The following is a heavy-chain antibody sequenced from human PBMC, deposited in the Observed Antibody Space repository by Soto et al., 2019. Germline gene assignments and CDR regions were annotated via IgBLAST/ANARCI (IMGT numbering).Heavy chain of an antibody. Sequence: QVQLQESGPGLVKPSQTLSLTCTVSGGSISSGGYYWSWIHQHPGKGLEWIGYSYYSGSTYYNPSLERRVTTSVDTSKNQFSLKLSSVTAADTAVYYCARVRYYYDSSGSPGQFDYWGQGTLVTVSS. V-gene: IGHV4-31*03. CDR1: GGSISSGGYY. J-gene: IGHJ4*02. CDR3: ARVRYYYDSSGSPGQFDY. CDR2: SYYSGST. D-gene: IGHD3-22*01.